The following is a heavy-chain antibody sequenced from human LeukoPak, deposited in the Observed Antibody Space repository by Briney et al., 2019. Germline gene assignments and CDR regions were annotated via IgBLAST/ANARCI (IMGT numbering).Heavy chain of an antibody. CDR2: IKQDGSEK. CDR3: ARCPQSGPPDY. V-gene: IGHV3-7*01. CDR1: GFTFSSYW. Sequence: GGSLRLSCAASGFTFSSYWMSWVRQAPGKGLEWVANIKQDGSEKYYVDSVEGRFTISRDNAKNSLYLQMNRLRAEDTAVYYCARCPQSGPPDYWGQGTLVTVSS. J-gene: IGHJ4*02.